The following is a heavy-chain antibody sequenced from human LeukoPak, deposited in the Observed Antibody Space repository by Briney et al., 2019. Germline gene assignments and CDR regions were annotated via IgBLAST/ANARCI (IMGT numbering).Heavy chain of an antibody. D-gene: IGHD3-9*01. CDR2: IYPGDSDT. CDR3: ARPLLRYFEDGAFDI. CDR1: GYSFTSYW. J-gene: IGHJ3*02. Sequence: GESLKISCKGSGYSFTSYWIGWVRQMPGKGLEWMGIIYPGDSDTRYSPSFQGQVTISADKSISTAYLQWSSLKASDTAMYYCARPLLRYFEDGAFDIWGQGTMVTVSS. V-gene: IGHV5-51*01.